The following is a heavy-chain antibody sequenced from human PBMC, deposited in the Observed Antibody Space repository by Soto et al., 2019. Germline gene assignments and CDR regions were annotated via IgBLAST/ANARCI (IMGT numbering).Heavy chain of an antibody. Sequence: ESLCLSCAVSGVSFSGYYWSWIRQPPGKGLEWIGEINHSGSTNYNPSLKSRVTISVDTSKNQFSLKLSSVTAADTAVYYCARVGYSSGLGWFDPWGQGTLVTVS. CDR2: INHSGST. CDR3: ARVGYSSGLGWFDP. D-gene: IGHD6-19*01. J-gene: IGHJ5*02. CDR1: GVSFSGYY. V-gene: IGHV4-34*01.